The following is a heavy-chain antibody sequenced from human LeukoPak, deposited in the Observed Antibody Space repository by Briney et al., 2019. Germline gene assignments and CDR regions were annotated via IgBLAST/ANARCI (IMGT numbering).Heavy chain of an antibody. CDR2: ITGGGGST. V-gene: IGHV3-23*01. Sequence: GGSLRLSCAASGFTFSSYAMYWVRQAPGKGLEWVSGITGGGGSTYYADSVKGRFTISRDNSKNTLYLQMNSLRAEDTAVYYCAKGDPPTYYDILTGQDYWGQGTLVTASS. J-gene: IGHJ4*02. D-gene: IGHD3-9*01. CDR1: GFTFSSYA. CDR3: AKGDPPTYYDILTGQDY.